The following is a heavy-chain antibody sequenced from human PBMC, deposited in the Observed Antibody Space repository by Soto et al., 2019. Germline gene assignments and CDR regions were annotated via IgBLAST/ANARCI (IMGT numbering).Heavy chain of an antibody. CDR1: GYSISSGYY. Sequence: PSETLSLTCAVSGYSISSGYYWGWIRQPPGKGLEWIGSIYHSGSTYYNPSLKSRVTISVDTSKNQFSLKLSSVTAADTAVYYCARVGILGYCSGGSCSYFDYWGQGTLVTVSS. J-gene: IGHJ4*02. V-gene: IGHV4-38-2*01. D-gene: IGHD2-15*01. CDR2: IYHSGST. CDR3: ARVGILGYCSGGSCSYFDY.